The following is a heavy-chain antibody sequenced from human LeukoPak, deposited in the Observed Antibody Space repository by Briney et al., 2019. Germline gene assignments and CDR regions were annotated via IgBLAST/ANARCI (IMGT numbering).Heavy chain of an antibody. Sequence: GGSLRLSCAGSGFTFSSYVMNWVRQAPGRGLEWVSSIGSGSSYIYYADSMKGRFTISRDNAKKSLYLQMNSLRAEDTAVYYCARVLAYYDFWSGYSDYWGQGTLVTVSS. D-gene: IGHD3-3*01. J-gene: IGHJ4*02. CDR1: GFTFSSYV. V-gene: IGHV3-21*01. CDR2: IGSGSSYI. CDR3: ARVLAYYDFWSGYSDY.